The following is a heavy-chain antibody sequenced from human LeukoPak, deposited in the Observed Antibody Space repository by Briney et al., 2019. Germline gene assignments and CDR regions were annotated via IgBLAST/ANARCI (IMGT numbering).Heavy chain of an antibody. D-gene: IGHD2-15*01. Sequence: PSETLSLTCAAYGGSFSGYYWSWIRQPPGKGLEWIGEINHSGSTNYNPSLKSRVTISVDTSKNQFSLKLSSVTAADTAVYYCARVPIQRYCSGGSCYSGRPYYYYYMDVWGKGTTVTVSS. CDR3: ARVPIQRYCSGGSCYSGRPYYYYYMDV. CDR2: INHSGST. CDR1: GGSFSGYY. V-gene: IGHV4-34*01. J-gene: IGHJ6*03.